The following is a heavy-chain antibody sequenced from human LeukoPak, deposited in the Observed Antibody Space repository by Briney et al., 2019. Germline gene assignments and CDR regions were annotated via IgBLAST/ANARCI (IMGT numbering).Heavy chain of an antibody. CDR3: AESGSPNDYDFWSWSRFDY. D-gene: IGHD3-3*01. CDR2: IIPIFGTA. Sequence: GASVKVSCKASGGTFSSYAISWVRQAPGQGLEWMGGIIPIFGTANYAQKFQGRVTITTDESTSTAYMELSSLGSEDTAVYYCAESGSPNDYDFWSWSRFDYWGQGTLVTVSS. CDR1: GGTFSSYA. J-gene: IGHJ4*02. V-gene: IGHV1-69*05.